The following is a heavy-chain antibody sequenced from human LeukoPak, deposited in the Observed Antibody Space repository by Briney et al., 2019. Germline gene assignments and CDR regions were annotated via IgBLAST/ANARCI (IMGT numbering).Heavy chain of an antibody. CDR3: AKGRSSSWYPY. V-gene: IGHV3-23*01. Sequence: RPEGSLRLSCAASGFTFSGYAMSWVRQAPGKGLEWVSAISGSGGSTYYADSVKGRFTISRDNSKNTLYLQMNSLRAEDTAVYYCAKGRSSSWYPYWGQGTLVTVSS. CDR2: ISGSGGST. D-gene: IGHD6-13*01. J-gene: IGHJ4*02. CDR1: GFTFSGYA.